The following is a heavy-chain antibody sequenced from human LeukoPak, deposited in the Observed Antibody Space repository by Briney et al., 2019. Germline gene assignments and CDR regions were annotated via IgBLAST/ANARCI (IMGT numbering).Heavy chain of an antibody. D-gene: IGHD3-22*01. CDR1: GFTFSSYA. CDR2: ISGSGGST. J-gene: IGHJ4*02. CDR3: AKGDSSGYYCSFDY. V-gene: IGHV3-23*01. Sequence: GGSLRLSCAASGFTFSSYAMSWVRQAPGKGLEWVSAISGSGGSTYYADSAKGRFTISRDNSKNTLYLQMNSLRAEDTAVYYCAKGDSSGYYCSFDYWGQGTLVTVSS.